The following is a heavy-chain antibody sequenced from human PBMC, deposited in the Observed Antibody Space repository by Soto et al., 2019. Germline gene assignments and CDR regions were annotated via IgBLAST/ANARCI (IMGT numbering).Heavy chain of an antibody. J-gene: IGHJ4*02. CDR3: ARVVAVADF. V-gene: IGHV3-23*01. CDR2: ITSGGDT. Sequence: WSLRLSCAASGFTFSNHGLSWVRQAPGKGLEWVSAITSGGDTHHADSVKGRFTISRDNSRNTLWLQMNSLRAEDTAVYYCARVVAVADFWGLGTLVTVSS. D-gene: IGHD6-19*01. CDR1: GFTFSNHG.